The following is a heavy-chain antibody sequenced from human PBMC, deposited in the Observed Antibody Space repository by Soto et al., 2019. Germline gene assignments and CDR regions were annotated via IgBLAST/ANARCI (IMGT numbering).Heavy chain of an antibody. Sequence: EVQLVETGGGLIQPGGSLRLSCAASGFSVRTNYMSWVRRAPGKGLEWVSVFESGGSIYYADSVKGRFIISRDYAKNTVYLQMNSLRAEDTAVYYCARAGVTPDFFDYWGQGTLVTVSS. CDR1: GFSVRTNY. D-gene: IGHD2-21*02. J-gene: IGHJ4*02. CDR2: FESGGSI. V-gene: IGHV3-53*02. CDR3: ARAGVTPDFFDY.